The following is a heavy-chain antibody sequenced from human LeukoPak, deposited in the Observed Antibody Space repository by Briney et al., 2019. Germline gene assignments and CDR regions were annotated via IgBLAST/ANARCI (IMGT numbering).Heavy chain of an antibody. Sequence: GGSLRLSCAASGFGSGTCGMSGVRKTPGEGLEGFYSVGGRSPTIYYADSVKGRFTISRDNARNSLYLQMNDLRAEDTGVYFCARDARSHCGTDACYGPYFDYWGQGSLVTVSS. J-gene: IGHJ4*02. V-gene: IGHV3-48*01. CDR1: GFGSGTCG. D-gene: IGHD2-2*01. CDR2: VGGRSPTI. CDR3: ARDARSHCGTDACYGPYFDY.